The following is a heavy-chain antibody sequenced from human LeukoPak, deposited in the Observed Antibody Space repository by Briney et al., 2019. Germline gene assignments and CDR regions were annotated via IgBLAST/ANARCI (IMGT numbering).Heavy chain of an antibody. CDR3: ARLGYYGSGSYYKEYFDY. V-gene: IGHV4-39*01. J-gene: IGHJ4*02. CDR1: GGSISSSSYY. CDR2: IYYSGST. Sequence: SETLSLTCTVSGGSISSSSYYWGWIRQPPGKGLEWIGSIYYSGSTYYNPSLKSRVTISVDTSKNQFSLKLSSVTAADTAVYYCARLGYYGSGSYYKEYFDYWGQGTLVTVSS. D-gene: IGHD3-10*01.